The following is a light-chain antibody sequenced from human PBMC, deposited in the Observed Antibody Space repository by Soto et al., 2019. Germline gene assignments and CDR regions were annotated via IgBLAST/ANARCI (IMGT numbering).Light chain of an antibody. Sequence: QPVLTQPPSASGTPGQKVFISCSGSSSNIGGTNYAYWYQRLPGAAPKLLMHSNNLRPSGVPERISGSKFGTAASLAISGLRSEDEAVYYCASWDDRLGAVIFGGGTKLTVL. CDR3: ASWDDRLGAVI. CDR1: SSNIGGTNY. V-gene: IGLV1-47*02. J-gene: IGLJ2*01. CDR2: SNN.